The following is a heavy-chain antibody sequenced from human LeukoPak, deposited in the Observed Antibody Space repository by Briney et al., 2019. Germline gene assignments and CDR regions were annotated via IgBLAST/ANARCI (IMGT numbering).Heavy chain of an antibody. V-gene: IGHV1-2*02. Sequence: ASVKVSCKTSGFTFTGYYMHWVRQAPGQGLEWMGWINPDTGGTNYAQKFQGRVTMTTDTSISTAYMELNRLTSDDTAVYYCAISYGDTAMLDYWGQGTLVTVSS. J-gene: IGHJ4*02. D-gene: IGHD5-18*01. CDR1: GFTFTGYY. CDR3: AISYGDTAMLDY. CDR2: INPDTGGT.